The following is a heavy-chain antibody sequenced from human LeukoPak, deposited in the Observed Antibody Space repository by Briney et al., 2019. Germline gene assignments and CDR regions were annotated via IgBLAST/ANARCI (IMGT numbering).Heavy chain of an antibody. Sequence: PSETLSLTCTVSGGSISSSSYYWGWIRQPRGKGLEWIGSICYSGSTYYNPSLKSRVTISVDTSKNQFSLKLSSVTAADTAVYYCARERVAGGIGPGIAAAEGEGEGGVYYYYGMDVWGQGTTVTVSS. V-gene: IGHV4-39*07. CDR3: ARERVAGGIGPGIAAAEGEGEGGVYYYYGMDV. CDR1: GGSISSSSYY. J-gene: IGHJ6*02. D-gene: IGHD6-13*01. CDR2: ICYSGST.